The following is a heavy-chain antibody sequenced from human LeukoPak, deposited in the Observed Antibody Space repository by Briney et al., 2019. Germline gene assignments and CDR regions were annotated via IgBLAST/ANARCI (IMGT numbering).Heavy chain of an antibody. D-gene: IGHD4/OR15-4a*01. J-gene: IGHJ4*02. Sequence: PGGSLRLSRAASGFTFSSYAMHWVRQAPGKGLEWVAVISYDGSNKYYADSVKGRFTISRDNSKNTLYLQMNSLRAEDTAVYYCWVRGYWGQGTLVTVSS. CDR2: ISYDGSNK. CDR1: GFTFSSYA. CDR3: WVRGY. V-gene: IGHV3-30-3*01.